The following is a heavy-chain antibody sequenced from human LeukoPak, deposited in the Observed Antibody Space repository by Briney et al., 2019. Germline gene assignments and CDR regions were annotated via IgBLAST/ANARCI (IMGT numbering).Heavy chain of an antibody. CDR3: ARQTVAGDENFDY. Sequence: PGGSLRLSCAASGFIFSSHGMHWVRQAPGKGLEWVAFIRYDGSKKYYADSVKGRFTISRDNSKNTLYLQMNSLRAEDTAVYYCARQTVAGDENFDYWGQGTLVTVSS. J-gene: IGHJ4*02. D-gene: IGHD6-19*01. V-gene: IGHV3-30*02. CDR2: IRYDGSKK. CDR1: GFIFSSHG.